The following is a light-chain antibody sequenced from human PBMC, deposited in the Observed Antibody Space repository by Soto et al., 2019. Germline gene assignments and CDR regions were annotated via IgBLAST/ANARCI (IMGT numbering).Light chain of an antibody. CDR2: EVN. CDR3: SSYAGSSNV. V-gene: IGLV2-8*01. CDR1: SSDVGTYKY. Sequence: QSVLTQPASVSGSPGQSITISCTGTSSDVGTYKYVSWYQQLPGKAPKLMIYEVNKRPSGVPDRFSGSKSGNTASLTVSGLQAEDEADYYCSSYAGSSNVFGTGTKLTVL. J-gene: IGLJ1*01.